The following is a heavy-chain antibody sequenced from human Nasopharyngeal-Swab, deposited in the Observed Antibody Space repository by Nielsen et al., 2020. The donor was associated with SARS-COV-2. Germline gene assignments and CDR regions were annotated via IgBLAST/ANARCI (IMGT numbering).Heavy chain of an antibody. V-gene: IGHV3-74*01. CDR1: GFSFRSYW. CDR3: ARRLVWFGEAHYYYYGMDV. J-gene: IGHJ6*02. Sequence: GESLKISCAASGFSFRSYWMHWVRQAPGKGLVWVSCINSHGITTRYADSVKGRFTVSRDNAKNTLYLEMNSLRADATAVYYCARRLVWFGEAHYYYYGMDVWGQGTTVTVSS. CDR2: INSHGITT. D-gene: IGHD3-10*01.